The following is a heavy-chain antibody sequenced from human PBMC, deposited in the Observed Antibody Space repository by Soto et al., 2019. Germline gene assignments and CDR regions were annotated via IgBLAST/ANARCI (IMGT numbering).Heavy chain of an antibody. Sequence: SVKVSCKASGGTFSSYSISSVRQATGHGLEWMGGIIPIFGTPNYAQEFQGRVTITADESTSTVYMELSSLRSDDTAVYYCARAIVATLYYYYGMDVWGQGTTVTVSS. J-gene: IGHJ6*02. D-gene: IGHD6-13*01. CDR2: IIPIFGTP. CDR3: ARAIVATLYYYYGMDV. CDR1: GGTFSSYS. V-gene: IGHV1-69*13.